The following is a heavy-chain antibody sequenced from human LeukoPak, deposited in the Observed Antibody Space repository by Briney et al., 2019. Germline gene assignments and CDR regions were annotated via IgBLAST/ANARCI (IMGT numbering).Heavy chain of an antibody. CDR1: AFTFSSYS. CDR2: INWNGGST. V-gene: IGHV3-20*04. J-gene: IGHJ4*02. CDR3: ARGDVGGSYGDY. Sequence: PGGSLRLSCAASAFTFSSYSMNWVRQAPGKGLEWVSNINWNGGSTDYADSVKGRFTISRDNVKNSLYLQMNSLRAEDSALYYCARGDVGGSYGDYWGQGTLVTVSS. D-gene: IGHD1-26*01.